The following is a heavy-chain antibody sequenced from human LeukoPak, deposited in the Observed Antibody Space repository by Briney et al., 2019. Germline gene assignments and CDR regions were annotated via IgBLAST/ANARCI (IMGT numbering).Heavy chain of an antibody. CDR2: IWNDGSNK. J-gene: IGHJ5*02. Sequence: GRSLRLSCATPGFTFSHYGMHWVRQAPGKGLEWVAVIWNDGSNKYYGDSVKGRFTISRDNSKNTLYLQMDSLTVEDTAVYYCAKDAQRGFDYSNSLELWAQGTLVTVSS. CDR3: AKDAQRGFDYSNSLEL. CDR1: GFTFSHYG. V-gene: IGHV3-33*06. D-gene: IGHD4-11*01.